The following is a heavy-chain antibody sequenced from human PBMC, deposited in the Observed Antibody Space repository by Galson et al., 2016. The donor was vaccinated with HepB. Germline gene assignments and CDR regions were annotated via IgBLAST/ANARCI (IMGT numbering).Heavy chain of an antibody. D-gene: IGHD4-17*01. CDR1: GGSISSSSKY. Sequence: EPLSLTCTVSGGSISSSSKYWGWIRQPPGQGLEWIGNIYYSGSTYYNPSLKSRVTISVDTSKNQFSLKLSSVTAADTAVYYCARQYGEYDWFDPWGQGTLVTVSS. V-gene: IGHV4-39*01. CDR3: ARQYGEYDWFDP. CDR2: IYYSGST. J-gene: IGHJ5*02.